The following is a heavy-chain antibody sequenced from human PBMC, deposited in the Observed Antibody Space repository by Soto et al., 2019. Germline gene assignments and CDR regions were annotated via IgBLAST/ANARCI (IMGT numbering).Heavy chain of an antibody. CDR2: ISSSSSYI. Sequence: GGSLRLSCAASGFTFSSYSMNWVRQAPGKGLEWVSSISSSSSYIYYADSVRGRFTISRDNAKNSLYLQMNSLRAEDTAVYYCARDRATVVTPLLDYWGQGTLVTVSS. D-gene: IGHD4-17*01. J-gene: IGHJ4*02. CDR1: GFTFSSYS. V-gene: IGHV3-21*01. CDR3: ARDRATVVTPLLDY.